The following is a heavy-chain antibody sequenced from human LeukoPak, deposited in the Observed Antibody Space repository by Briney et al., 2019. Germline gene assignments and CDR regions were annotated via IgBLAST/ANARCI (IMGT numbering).Heavy chain of an antibody. Sequence: SVKVSFKASGGTFSSYAISWVRQAPGQGLEWMGGIIPIFGTANYAQKFQGRVTITADESTSTAYMELSSLRSEDTAVYYCARPCCGYGIPYYYMDVWGKGTTVTVSS. CDR3: ARPCCGYGIPYYYMDV. V-gene: IGHV1-69*01. CDR2: IIPIFGTA. D-gene: IGHD5-12*01. J-gene: IGHJ6*03. CDR1: GGTFSSYA.